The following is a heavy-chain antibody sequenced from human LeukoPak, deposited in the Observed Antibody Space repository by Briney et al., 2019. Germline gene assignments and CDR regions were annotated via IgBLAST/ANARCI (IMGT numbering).Heavy chain of an antibody. Sequence: SGGSLRLSCATSGFTFTSYSMNWVRQAPGKGLEWVSYISSTSRTIYYADSVKGRFNISRDNAKNSLYLQMNSLRAEDTAVYYCARSWNYVSSFDFWGQGTPVTVSS. J-gene: IGHJ4*02. CDR2: ISSTSRTI. CDR1: GFTFTSYS. D-gene: IGHD1-7*01. V-gene: IGHV3-48*01. CDR3: ARSWNYVSSFDF.